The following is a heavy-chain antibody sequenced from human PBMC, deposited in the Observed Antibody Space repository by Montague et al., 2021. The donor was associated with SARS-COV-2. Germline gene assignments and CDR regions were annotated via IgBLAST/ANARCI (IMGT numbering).Heavy chain of an antibody. CDR2: INTGGDTM. CDR3: AAGGSINY. CDR1: GFTFRRYE. J-gene: IGHJ4*02. Sequence: SLRLSCSASGFTFRRYEMHWVRQPPGKGLQWVSYINTGGDTMFYADSVKGRFTTSRDDAKNSLILQINSLRADDTGVYYCAAGGSINYWGQGTLVTVSP. D-gene: IGHD3-10*01. V-gene: IGHV3-48*03.